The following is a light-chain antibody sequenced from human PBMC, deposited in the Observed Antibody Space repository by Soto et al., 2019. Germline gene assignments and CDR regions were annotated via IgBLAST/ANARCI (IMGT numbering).Light chain of an antibody. Sequence: DIQMTQSPSSLSASVGDRVTITCRASQSISTYLNWYQHKPGKAPSLLIYAASSLQSGVPSRFSGSGSGTDFTLTISSLRPEDFATYYCQQSYTTPWTFGQGTKVEIK. J-gene: IGKJ1*01. CDR3: QQSYTTPWT. V-gene: IGKV1-39*01. CDR2: AAS. CDR1: QSISTY.